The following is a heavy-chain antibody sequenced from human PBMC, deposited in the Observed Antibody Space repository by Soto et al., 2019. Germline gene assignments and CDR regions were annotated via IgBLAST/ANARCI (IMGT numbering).Heavy chain of an antibody. J-gene: IGHJ6*02. V-gene: IGHV4-59*01. D-gene: IGHD4-17*01. CDR3: ARDYPYFTLTTTGGMDV. Sequence: SETLSLTCAVSGGSITNYYWSWIRQPPGKGLEWLGYIYSSGDTNYNPSLKSRVTISVDRSKNQFSLRLTSVTAADTAVYYCARDYPYFTLTTTGGMDVWGQGTTVTVSS. CDR2: IYSSGDT. CDR1: GGSITNYY.